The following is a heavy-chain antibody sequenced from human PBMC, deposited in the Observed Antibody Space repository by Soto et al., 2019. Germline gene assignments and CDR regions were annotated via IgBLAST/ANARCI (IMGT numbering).Heavy chain of an antibody. D-gene: IGHD6-6*01. J-gene: IGHJ5*02. CDR2: TSTNNDDR. CDR1: GYRFSTYG. CDR3: ARERYVASRHSHFDP. V-gene: IGHV1-18*04. Sequence: GASVKVSCKASGYRFSTYGINWVRQAPGQGLEWLGWTSTNNDDRNYAQKFRGRVTFTTDTSTSTAYMELRSLISDDTAVYFCARERYVASRHSHFDPWGQGTLVTVSS.